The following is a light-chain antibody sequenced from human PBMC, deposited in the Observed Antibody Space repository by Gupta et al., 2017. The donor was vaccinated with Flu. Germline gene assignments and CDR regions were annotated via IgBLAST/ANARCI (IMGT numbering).Light chain of an antibody. V-gene: IGKV2-28*01. CDR1: HSLVNCNGKTD. CDR2: WAS. Sequence: GKATIICNSCNHSLVNCNGKTDLDWYQQKPGQPPKLLIYWASNRESGVPDRFSGSGSGTDFTLNISRVEAEDVGVYYCMQDVSAPWTFGQGTKVEIK. CDR3: MQDVSAPWT. J-gene: IGKJ1*01.